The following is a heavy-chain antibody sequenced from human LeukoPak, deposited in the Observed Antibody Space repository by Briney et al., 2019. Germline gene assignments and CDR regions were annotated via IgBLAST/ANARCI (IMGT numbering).Heavy chain of an antibody. CDR3: ARVYDFWSGNHGAYFDY. V-gene: IGHV4-39*02. J-gene: IGHJ4*02. Sequence: SETLSLTCSVSGGSISTTSYYWAWIRQPPGKGLEWIATIHYGVTSHYNPSLESRVTISVDTSKNHFSLLLRSVTATDTALYCCARVYDFWSGNHGAYFDYWGQGTLVSVSS. CDR1: GGSISTTSYY. D-gene: IGHD3-3*01. CDR2: IHYGVTS.